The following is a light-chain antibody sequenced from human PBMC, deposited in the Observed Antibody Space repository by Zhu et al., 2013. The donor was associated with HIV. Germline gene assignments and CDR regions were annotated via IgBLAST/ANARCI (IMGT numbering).Light chain of an antibody. Sequence: SYVLTQPPSVSVAPGKTASITCGGNNIGSKRVHWYQQKPGQAPVLVVYDDRDRPSGIPERFSGSNSGNTATLTISRVEAGDEADYYCQVWDSSSDRQVFGGGTKLTVL. J-gene: IGLJ2*01. CDR3: QVWDSSSDRQV. V-gene: IGLV3-21*03. CDR1: NIGSKR. CDR2: DDR.